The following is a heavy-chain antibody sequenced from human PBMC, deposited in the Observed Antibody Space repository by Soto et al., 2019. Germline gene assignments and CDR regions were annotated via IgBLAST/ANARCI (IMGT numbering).Heavy chain of an antibody. CDR1: GYAFTSYG. CDR3: ARGGEYSGYEYYYYGMDV. Sequence: GASVKVSCKASGYAFTSYGISWVRQAPGQGLEWMGWISAYNGNTNYAQKLQGRVTMTTDTSTSTAYMELRSLRSDDTAVYYCARGGEYSGYEYYYYGMDVWGQGTTVTVSS. D-gene: IGHD5-12*01. CDR2: ISAYNGNT. V-gene: IGHV1-18*01. J-gene: IGHJ6*02.